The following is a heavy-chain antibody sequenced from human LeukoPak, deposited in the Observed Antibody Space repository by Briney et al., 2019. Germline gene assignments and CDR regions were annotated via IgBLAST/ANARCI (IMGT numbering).Heavy chain of an antibody. CDR2: IFGSGGSP. J-gene: IGHJ4*02. CDR1: GFTFGSHA. V-gene: IGHV3-23*01. CDR3: GKTTVGYSSGQKPAWPVDF. D-gene: IGHD5-18*01. Sequence: PGGSLRLSCEASGFTFGSHAMYWVRQAPGKGLEWVAGIFGSGGSPHYADSMKGRFTISRDNPRNTVYLQINSLRDDDTAVYYCGKTTVGYSSGQKPAWPVDFWGQGTLVTVSS.